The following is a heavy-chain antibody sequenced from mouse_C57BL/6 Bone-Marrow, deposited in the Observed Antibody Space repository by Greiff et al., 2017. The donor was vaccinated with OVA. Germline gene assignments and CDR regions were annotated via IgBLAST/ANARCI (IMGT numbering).Heavy chain of an antibody. CDR2: IDPSDSYT. CDR1: GYTFTSYW. D-gene: IGHD1-1*01. J-gene: IGHJ3*01. CDR3: ARRGTTVVAPTY. V-gene: IGHV1-69*01. Sequence: QVQLQQPGAELVMPGASVKLSCKASGYTFTSYWMHWVKQRPGQGLEWIGEIDPSDSYTNYNQKFKGKSTLTVDKSSSTAYMQLSSLTSEDSAVYYCARRGTTVVAPTYWGQGTLVTVAA.